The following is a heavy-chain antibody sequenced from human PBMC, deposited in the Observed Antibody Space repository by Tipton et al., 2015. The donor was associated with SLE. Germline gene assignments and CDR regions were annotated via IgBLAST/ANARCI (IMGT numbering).Heavy chain of an antibody. CDR2: ISSNGGST. D-gene: IGHD1-26*01. CDR1: GFTFSSYA. J-gene: IGHJ4*02. V-gene: IGHV3-64*04. CDR3: AREAVVGATEVFDY. Sequence: SLRLSCSASGFTFSSYAMHWVRQAPGKGLEYVSAISSNGGSTYYADSVKGRFTISRDNSKNTLYLQMNSLRAEDTAVYYSAREAVVGATEVFDYWGQGTLVTVSS.